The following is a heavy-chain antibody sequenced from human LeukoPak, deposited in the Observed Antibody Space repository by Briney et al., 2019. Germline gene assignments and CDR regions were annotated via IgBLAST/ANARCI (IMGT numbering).Heavy chain of an antibody. Sequence: ASVKVSCKASGYTFRKYAMNWVRQAPGQGLEWMGWINPKTGNPTYAQGFTGRFVFSLDTSVSTAYLQISSLKAEDTAVYYCARRITLVRGVRLGDWFDPWGQGSLVTVSS. CDR1: GYTFRKYA. V-gene: IGHV7-4-1*02. CDR3: ARRITLVRGVRLGDWFDP. J-gene: IGHJ5*02. D-gene: IGHD3-10*01. CDR2: INPKTGNP.